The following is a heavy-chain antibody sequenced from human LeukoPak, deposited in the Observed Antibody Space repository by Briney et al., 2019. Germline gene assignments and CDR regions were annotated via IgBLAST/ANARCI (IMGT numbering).Heavy chain of an antibody. CDR1: GYTFTSYG. V-gene: IGHV1-18*01. CDR2: ISAYNGNT. J-gene: IGHJ4*02. Sequence: ASVKVSCKASGYTFTSYGISWVRQAPGQGLEWMGWISAYNGNTNYAQKLQGRVTMTTDTSTSTAYMELRSLRSDDTAVYYCARSHAEREPQIVVVIGYWGQGTLVTVSS. CDR3: ARSHAEREPQIVVVIGY. D-gene: IGHD3-22*01.